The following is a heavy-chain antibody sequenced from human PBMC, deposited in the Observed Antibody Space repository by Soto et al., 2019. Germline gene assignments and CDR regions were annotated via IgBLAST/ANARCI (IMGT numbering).Heavy chain of an antibody. CDR1: GFTFSSSA. Sequence: GGSLRLSCAASGFTFSSSAMNWVRQAPGKGLEWVSAIGGSGSSTYYADSVKGRFTISRDNSKNTLYLQMNSLRADDTAVYYCAKGLNYDFWSGYQSYGMDVWGQGTTVTVSS. V-gene: IGHV3-23*01. J-gene: IGHJ6*02. CDR3: AKGLNYDFWSGYQSYGMDV. CDR2: IGGSGSST. D-gene: IGHD3-3*01.